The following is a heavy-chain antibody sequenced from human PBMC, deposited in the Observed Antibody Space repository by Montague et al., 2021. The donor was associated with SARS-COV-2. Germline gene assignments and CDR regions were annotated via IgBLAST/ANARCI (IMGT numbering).Heavy chain of an antibody. D-gene: IGHD1-14*01. Sequence: SETLSLTCTVSGFSITSSLYYWGWIRQPPGKDLEWIGSFFYGGFTYYNPSLKSRVTISADTSKNQFSLRLTSVTAADTAVYYCARRRNPDYWGHGTLVTVSS. J-gene: IGHJ4*01. CDR3: ARRRNPDY. V-gene: IGHV4-39*01. CDR2: FFYGGFT. CDR1: GFSITSSLYY.